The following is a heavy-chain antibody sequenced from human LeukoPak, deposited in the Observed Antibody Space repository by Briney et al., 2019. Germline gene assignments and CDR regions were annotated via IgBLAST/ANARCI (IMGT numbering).Heavy chain of an antibody. V-gene: IGHV4-39*07. J-gene: IGHJ4*02. D-gene: IGHD3-22*01. CDR2: IYYSGST. CDR1: GGSISSSSYY. CDR3: ARDQDSSCYYFDY. Sequence: PSETLSLTCTVSGGSISSSSYYWGWIRQPPGKGLEWIVSIYYSGSTYYNPSLKSRVTISVDTSKNQFSLKLSSVTAADTAVYYCARDQDSSCYYFDYWGQGTLVTVSS.